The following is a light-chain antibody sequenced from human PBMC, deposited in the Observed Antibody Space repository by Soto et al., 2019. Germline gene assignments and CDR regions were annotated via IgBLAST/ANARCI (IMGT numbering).Light chain of an antibody. Sequence: QSALTQPASVSGSPGQSITISCTGTSSDVGTYNLVSWYQQHPGKAPKVMIYEGNKRPSGVSNRFSGSKSGNTASLTISGLQAEDEADYYCCSYAGNSPYVFGTGTKLTVL. CDR3: CSYAGNSPYV. J-gene: IGLJ1*01. CDR1: SSDVGTYNL. V-gene: IGLV2-23*01. CDR2: EGN.